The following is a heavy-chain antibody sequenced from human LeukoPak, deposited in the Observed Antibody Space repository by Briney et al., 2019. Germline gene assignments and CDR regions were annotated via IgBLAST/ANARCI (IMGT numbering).Heavy chain of an antibody. J-gene: IGHJ5*02. Sequence: ASVTVSCKASAYTFTGYFIHWVRQAPGQGLEWMGWINPNSGGTNYAQKFQGRVTMTRDTSISTAYMELRSLRSDDTAVYYCARGGTGTTVNWFDPWGQGTLVTVSS. D-gene: IGHD1-1*01. V-gene: IGHV1-2*02. CDR3: ARGGTGTTVNWFDP. CDR1: AYTFTGYF. CDR2: INPNSGGT.